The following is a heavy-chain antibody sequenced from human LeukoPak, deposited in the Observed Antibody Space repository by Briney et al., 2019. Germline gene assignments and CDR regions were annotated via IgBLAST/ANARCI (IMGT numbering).Heavy chain of an antibody. CDR3: AMPYTSDYRGAFDI. J-gene: IGHJ3*02. CDR2: IYYTGST. D-gene: IGHD6-19*01. CDR1: GGSIITYY. V-gene: IGHV4-59*01. Sequence: PSETLSLTCTLSGGSIITYYWSWVRQPPGKGLEWIGYIYYTGSTHYDPSPKSRVPMSVDTSKNQFSLKPGSVTAADTAVYYCAMPYTSDYRGAFDIWGQGTMVTVSS.